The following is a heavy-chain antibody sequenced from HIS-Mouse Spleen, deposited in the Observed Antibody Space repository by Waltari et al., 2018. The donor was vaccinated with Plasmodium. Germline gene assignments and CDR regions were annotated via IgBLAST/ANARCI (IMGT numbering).Heavy chain of an antibody. D-gene: IGHD4-4*01. CDR3: ASLPRVEEVTTPFYYYYYGMDV. CDR2: IYYSGST. J-gene: IGHJ6*02. Sequence: QLQLQESAPGLVTPSATLSPTCTVSGASISSSSYYWGWIRHPPGKGLEWFGSIYYSGSTYYNPSLKSRVTISVDTSKNQFSLKLSSVTAADTAVYYCASLPRVEEVTTPFYYYYYGMDVWGQGTTVTVSS. CDR1: GASISSSSYY. V-gene: IGHV4-39*01.